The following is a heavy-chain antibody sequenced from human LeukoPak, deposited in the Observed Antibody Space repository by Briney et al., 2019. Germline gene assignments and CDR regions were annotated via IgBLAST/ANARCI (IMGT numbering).Heavy chain of an antibody. J-gene: IGHJ4*02. Sequence: GGSLRLSCAASGFIFSSFAMHWVRQAPGKGLEGVAIISYDGSNRYYADSVKGRFTISRDNSKNTLYLQMTSLRAEDTAVYYCAKGSCTNGVCYLDYWGQGTLVTVSS. CDR1: GFIFSSFA. CDR2: ISYDGSNR. CDR3: AKGSCTNGVCYLDY. D-gene: IGHD2-8*01. V-gene: IGHV3-30*04.